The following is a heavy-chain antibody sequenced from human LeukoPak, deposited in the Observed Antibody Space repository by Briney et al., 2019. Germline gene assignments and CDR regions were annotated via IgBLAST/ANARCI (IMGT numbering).Heavy chain of an antibody. J-gene: IGHJ4*02. V-gene: IGHV4-4*08. CDR3: AREDTPMVTPFDY. D-gene: IGHD5-18*01. CDR2: IYDSGST. Sequence: SETLSLTCTVSGGSISSYYWSWIRQPPGKGLEWIGYIYDSGSTNYNPSLKSRVTISVDTSKNQFSLKLSSVTAADTAVYYCAREDTPMVTPFDYWGQGTLVTVSS. CDR1: GGSISSYY.